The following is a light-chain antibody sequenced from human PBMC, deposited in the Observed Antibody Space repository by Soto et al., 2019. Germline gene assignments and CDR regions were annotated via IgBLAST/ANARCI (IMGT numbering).Light chain of an antibody. Sequence: LTQPASVSGSPGQSITISCTGTSSDVGGYNYVSWYQQHPGKAPKLMIYDVSNRPSGVSNRFSGSKSGNTASLTISGLQAEDEADYYCSSYTSSSTLYVFGIGTKVTV. J-gene: IGLJ1*01. CDR3: SSYTSSSTLYV. CDR1: SSDVGGYNY. CDR2: DVS. V-gene: IGLV2-14*01.